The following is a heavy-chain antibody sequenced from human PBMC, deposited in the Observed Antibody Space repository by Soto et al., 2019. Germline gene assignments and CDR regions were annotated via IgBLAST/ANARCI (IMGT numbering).Heavy chain of an antibody. CDR1: GYTFTGYH. Sequence: GASVKVSCKASGYTFTGYHMHWVRQAPGQGLEWMGWINPNSGGTNYAQKFQGRVTMTRDTSISTAYMELSRLRSDDTAVYYCARDLIYSNYVGVSYYYGMDVWGQGTTVTVSS. CDR2: INPNSGGT. J-gene: IGHJ6*02. D-gene: IGHD4-4*01. CDR3: ARDLIYSNYVGVSYYYGMDV. V-gene: IGHV1-2*02.